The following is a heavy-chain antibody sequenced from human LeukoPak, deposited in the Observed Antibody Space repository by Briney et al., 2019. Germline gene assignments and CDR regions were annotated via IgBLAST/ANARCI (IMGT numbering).Heavy chain of an antibody. D-gene: IGHD1-26*01. V-gene: IGHV3-30-3*01. CDR2: ISYDGSNK. J-gene: IGHJ4*02. Sequence: GRSLRLSCAASGFTFSSYAMHWVRQAPGKGLEWVAVISYDGSNKYYADSVKGRFTISRDNSKNTLYLQMNSLRAEDTAVYYCARVRWELLLIDYWGQGNPGHRLL. CDR3: ARVRWELLLIDY. CDR1: GFTFSSYA.